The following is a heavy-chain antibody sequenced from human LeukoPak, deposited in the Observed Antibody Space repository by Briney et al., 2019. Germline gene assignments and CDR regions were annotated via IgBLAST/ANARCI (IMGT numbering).Heavy chain of an antibody. CDR1: GGSFSGYY. CDR2: INHSGST. J-gene: IGHJ4*02. V-gene: IGHV4-34*01. CDR3: ARETTVVTFDY. D-gene: IGHD4-23*01. Sequence: SETLSLTCAVYGGSFSGYYWSWIRQPPGEGREWIGEINHSGSTNYNPSLKSRVTISVDTSKNQFSLKLSSVTAADTAVYYCARETTVVTFDYWGQGTLVTVSS.